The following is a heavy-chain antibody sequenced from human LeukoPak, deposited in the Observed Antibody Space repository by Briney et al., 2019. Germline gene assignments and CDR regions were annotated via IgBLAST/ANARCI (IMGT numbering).Heavy chain of an antibody. Sequence: GGSLRLSCAASGFTFSDYNMNWVRQAPGKGLEWVSYITNGGSTIHHADSVKGRFTISRDNAKKTLYLQMNSLRAEDTAVYYCARSVGLTGGGVDVWGQGTTVTVSS. CDR1: GFTFSDYN. CDR3: ARSVGLTGGGVDV. D-gene: IGHD3-9*01. J-gene: IGHJ6*02. CDR2: ITNGGSTI. V-gene: IGHV3-11*01.